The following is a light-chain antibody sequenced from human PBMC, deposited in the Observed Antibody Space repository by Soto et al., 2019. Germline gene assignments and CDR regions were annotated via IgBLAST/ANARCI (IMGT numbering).Light chain of an antibody. V-gene: IGLV2-14*01. CDR1: SSDVGGYNF. CDR2: EVS. Sequence: QSALTQPASVSGSPGQSITISCTGTSSDVGGYNFVSWYQQHPGKAPKVMIFEVSNRPSGVSNRFSGSKSGNTASLTISGLQAEDDAVYYCSSYAFSSTLVVFGGGTKLTVL. J-gene: IGLJ2*01. CDR3: SSYAFSSTLVV.